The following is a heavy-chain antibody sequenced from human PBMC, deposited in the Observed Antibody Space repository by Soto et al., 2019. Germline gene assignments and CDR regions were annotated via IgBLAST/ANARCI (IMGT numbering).Heavy chain of an antibody. J-gene: IGHJ4*02. CDR3: ARVRIKLGDFRSFDF. CDR1: GYKFSSYW. Sequence: PGESLKISCKASGYKFSSYWIAWLRQVPGKGLEWMGVIYPAASDARYSPSFQGQVTISADKSTNTAYLQWSSLKASDTAMYYCARVRIKLGDFRSFDFWGQGTLVTVSS. CDR2: IYPAASDA. D-gene: IGHD2-21*01. V-gene: IGHV5-51*01.